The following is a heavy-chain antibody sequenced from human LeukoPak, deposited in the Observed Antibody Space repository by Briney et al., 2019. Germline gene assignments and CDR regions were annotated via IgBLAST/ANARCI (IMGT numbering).Heavy chain of an antibody. CDR2: INPNSGGT. J-gene: IGHJ4*02. CDR3: ARAADTAMVLDY. CDR1: GYTFTGYY. Sequence: SVKVSCKASGYTFTGYYMHWVRQAPGQGLEWMGWINPNSGGTNYAQKFQGRVTMTRDTSISTAYMELSRLRSDDTAVYYCARAADTAMVLDYWGQGTLVTVSS. D-gene: IGHD5-18*01. V-gene: IGHV1-2*02.